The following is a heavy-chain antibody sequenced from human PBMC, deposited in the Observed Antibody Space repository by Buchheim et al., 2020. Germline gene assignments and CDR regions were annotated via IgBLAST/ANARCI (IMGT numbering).Heavy chain of an antibody. CDR1: GYTFTGYY. D-gene: IGHD1-7*01. CDR2: INPNSGGT. J-gene: IGHJ6*02. Sequence: QVQLVQSGAEVKKPGASVKVSCKASGYTFTGYYMHWVRQAPGQGLDGLGWINPNSGGTNYAQNFQGWVTMTRDQSFSNAQMELSRLRSDDTAVYYCARDPFTGTTSDYYYYGMDVWGQGTT. V-gene: IGHV1-2*04. CDR3: ARDPFTGTTSDYYYYGMDV.